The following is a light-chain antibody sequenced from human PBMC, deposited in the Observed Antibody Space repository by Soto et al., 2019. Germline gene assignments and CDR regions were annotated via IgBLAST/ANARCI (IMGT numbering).Light chain of an antibody. CDR3: QQYGSSPLYT. CDR2: GAS. CDR1: QSVSSSY. V-gene: IGKV3-20*01. J-gene: IGKJ2*01. Sequence: EIVVTQSPGTLSLSPGERATLPCRASQSVSSSYLAWYQQKPGQAPTLLIYGASTRATGIPDRFSGSGSGTDFTLTISRLEPEDFAVYYCQQYGSSPLYTFGQGTKLEIK.